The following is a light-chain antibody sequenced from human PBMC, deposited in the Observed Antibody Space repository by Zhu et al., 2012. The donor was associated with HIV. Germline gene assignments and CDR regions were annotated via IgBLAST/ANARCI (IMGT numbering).Light chain of an antibody. Sequence: EIVLTQSPATLSLPPGERATLSCRASQSVSSYLAWYQQKPGQAPRLLIYDASNRATGVPARFSGSGSGTDFTLTISSLEPEDFALYYCQQRSNWQGTFGQGTKVEIK. CDR1: QSVSSY. V-gene: IGKV3-11*01. CDR3: QQRSNWQGT. J-gene: IGKJ1*01. CDR2: DAS.